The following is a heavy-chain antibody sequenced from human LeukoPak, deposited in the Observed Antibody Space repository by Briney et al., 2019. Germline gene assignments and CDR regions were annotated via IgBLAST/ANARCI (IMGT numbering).Heavy chain of an antibody. CDR3: ARDWSGGAAAVYY. CDR2: INPNNGGT. D-gene: IGHD6-13*01. Sequence: GASVKVSCKASGYTFTGYYMQWVRQAPGQGLEWMGWINPNNGGTNYAQKFQGRVTMTRDTSINTAYMELSRLRSDDTAVYYCARDWSGGAAAVYYWGQGTLVTVSS. V-gene: IGHV1-2*02. J-gene: IGHJ4*02. CDR1: GYTFTGYY.